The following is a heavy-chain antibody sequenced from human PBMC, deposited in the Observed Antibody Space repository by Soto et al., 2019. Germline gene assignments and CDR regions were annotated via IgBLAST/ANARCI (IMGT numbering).Heavy chain of an antibody. CDR2: LSNTGRRT. Sequence: EVQVLESGGGLVQPGGSLRLSCVVSVFPFGANAMSWVRQAPGKGLEWVSGLSNTGRRTSYADSVKGRVNISRDNSENTVYLQMNSLRVEDTAVYYCATEMGATQGPFDNWGQGTLVTVSS. V-gene: IGHV3-23*01. CDR3: ATEMGATQGPFDN. J-gene: IGHJ4*02. CDR1: VFPFGANA. D-gene: IGHD1-26*01.